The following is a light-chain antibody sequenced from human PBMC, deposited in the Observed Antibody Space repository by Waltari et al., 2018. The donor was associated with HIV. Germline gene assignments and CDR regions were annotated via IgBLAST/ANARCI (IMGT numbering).Light chain of an antibody. V-gene: IGKV4-1*01. CDR2: WGS. CDR3: QQYYTAPYT. J-gene: IGKJ2*01. Sequence: IVMTQSPASLAVTLGDRVTINCKSSRNVFGMTYLVGYLSWYLQKPGQPPKLLIRWGSTREVGVSERFSAGGYGTEFTLTISSLQEEDVGVYCCQQYYTAPYTFGQGTRVEVK. CDR1: RNVFGMTYLVGY.